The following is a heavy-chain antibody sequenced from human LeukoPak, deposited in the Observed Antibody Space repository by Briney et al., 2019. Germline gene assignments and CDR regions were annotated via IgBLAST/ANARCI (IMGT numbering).Heavy chain of an antibody. V-gene: IGHV4-34*01. Sequence: PSETLSLTCAVYGGSFSGHYWSWIRQPPGKGLEWIGEINHSGSTNYNPSLKSRVTISVDTSKNQFSLKLSSVTAADTAVYYCAREDLRFHFDYWGQGTLVTVSS. CDR1: GGSFSGHY. CDR2: INHSGST. J-gene: IGHJ4*02. D-gene: IGHD2-15*01. CDR3: AREDLRFHFDY.